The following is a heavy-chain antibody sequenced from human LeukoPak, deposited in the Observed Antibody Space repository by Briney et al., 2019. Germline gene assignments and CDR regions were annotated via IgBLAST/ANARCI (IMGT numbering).Heavy chain of an antibody. CDR3: AKDGGEQQLVQDYYYYYGMDV. V-gene: IGHV3-23*01. J-gene: IGHJ6*02. Sequence: GGSLRPSCAASGFTLSSYAMSWVRQAPGKGLEWVSAISGSGGSTYYADSVKGRFTISRDNSKNTLYLQMNSLRAEDTAVYYCAKDGGEQQLVQDYYYYYGMDVWGQGTTVTVSS. CDR1: GFTLSSYA. D-gene: IGHD6-13*01. CDR2: ISGSGGST.